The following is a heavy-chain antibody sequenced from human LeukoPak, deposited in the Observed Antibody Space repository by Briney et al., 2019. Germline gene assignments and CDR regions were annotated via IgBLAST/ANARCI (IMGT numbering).Heavy chain of an antibody. CDR2: INSDVSST. D-gene: IGHD1-26*01. Sequence: GGCLRLSCAASLFTFSSYWMHWVRHAPGKGLVWVSRINSDVSSTSYADSVKGRFTLSRDNAKNTLYLQMNSLRAEDTAVYYCARDKAIVGATQFDYWGQGTLVTVSS. V-gene: IGHV3-74*01. CDR1: LFTFSSYW. J-gene: IGHJ4*02. CDR3: ARDKAIVGATQFDY.